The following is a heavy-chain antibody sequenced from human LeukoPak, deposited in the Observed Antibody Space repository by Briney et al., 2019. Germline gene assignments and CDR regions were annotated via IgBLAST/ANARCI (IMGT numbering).Heavy chain of an antibody. CDR1: GYTFTGHH. CDR2: FNPNSGGT. D-gene: IGHD2-2*01. CDR3: ARQYQQLGGDAFDI. J-gene: IGHJ3*02. Sequence: ASVKVSCKASGYTFTGHHMHWVRQAPGQGLEWMGWFNPNSGGTNYAQKFQGRVTMTRDTSISTAYMELSRLRSDDTAVYYCARQYQQLGGDAFDIWGQGTMVTVSS. V-gene: IGHV1-2*02.